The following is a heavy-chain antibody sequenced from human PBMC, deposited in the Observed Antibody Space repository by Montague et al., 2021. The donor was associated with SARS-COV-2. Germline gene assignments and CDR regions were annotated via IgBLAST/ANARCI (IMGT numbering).Heavy chain of an antibody. J-gene: IGHJ4*02. CDR2: INSDGSST. D-gene: IGHD3-16*01. CDR1: GFTFSSYW. Sequence: SLRLSCAASGFTFSSYWMHWVRQAPGKGLEWVSRINSDGSSTIYADSVKGRFTISRDNAKNTLYLQMNSLRAEDTAVYYCVFLGGNFDYWGQGTLVTVSS. CDR3: VFLGGNFDY. V-gene: IGHV3-74*01.